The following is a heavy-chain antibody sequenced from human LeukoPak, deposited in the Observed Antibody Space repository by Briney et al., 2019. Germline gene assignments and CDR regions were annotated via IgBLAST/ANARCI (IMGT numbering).Heavy chain of an antibody. CDR2: ISSSSSYI. J-gene: IGHJ3*02. CDR1: GFTFSSYS. D-gene: IGHD3-16*02. Sequence: GGSLRLSCAASGFTFSSYSMNWVRQAPGKGLEWVSSISSSSSYIYYADSVKGRFTISRDNSRNTLYLQMNSLRAEDTAVYYCARDGDTTIVNFAFDIWGQGTMVTVSS. V-gene: IGHV3-21*01. CDR3: ARDGDTTIVNFAFDI.